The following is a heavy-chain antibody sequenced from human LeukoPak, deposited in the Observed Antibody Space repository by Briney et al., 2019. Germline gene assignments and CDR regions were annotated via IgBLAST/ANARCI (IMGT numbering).Heavy chain of an antibody. CDR3: VPLNWNPPGDFDR. Sequence: GGSLRLSCAASGFTFDDYAMHWVRQAPGKGLEWVSLINWDNGSIYYADSVKGRFTISRDNAKNSLYLQMNSLRVEDTAVYYCVPLNWNPPGDFDRWGQGTLVTVSS. D-gene: IGHD1-20*01. J-gene: IGHJ4*02. V-gene: IGHV3-43D*03. CDR1: GFTFDDYA. CDR2: INWDNGSI.